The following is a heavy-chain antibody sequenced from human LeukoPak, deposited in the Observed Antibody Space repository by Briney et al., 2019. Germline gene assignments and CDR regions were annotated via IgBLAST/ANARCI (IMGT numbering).Heavy chain of an antibody. CDR1: GFTFSSYA. D-gene: IGHD5-18*01. J-gene: IGHJ4*02. V-gene: IGHV3-23*01. Sequence: GGSLRLSCAASGFTFSSYAMSWVRQAPGKGLEWVSAIGGSGGSTYYADSVKGRFTISRDNSKNTLYLQMNSLRAEDTAVYYCAKDPYAGYSYGSPLFDYWGQGTLVTVSS. CDR3: AKDPYAGYSYGSPLFDY. CDR2: IGGSGGST.